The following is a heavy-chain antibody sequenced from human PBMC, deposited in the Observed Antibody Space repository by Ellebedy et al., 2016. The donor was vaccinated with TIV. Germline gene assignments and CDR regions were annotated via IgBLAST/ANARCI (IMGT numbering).Heavy chain of an antibody. CDR1: GFTFSTYW. D-gene: IGHD1-26*01. J-gene: IGHJ4*02. Sequence: GESLKISCAASGFTFSTYWMSWVRQAPGKGLEWVANVRQDENEIHYVGSVKGRFTISRDNAKNSLYLQMDGLRDEDSAVYYCARDTLAGWDLTLWGRGILVTVSS. V-gene: IGHV3-7*01. CDR2: VRQDENEI. CDR3: ARDTLAGWDLTL.